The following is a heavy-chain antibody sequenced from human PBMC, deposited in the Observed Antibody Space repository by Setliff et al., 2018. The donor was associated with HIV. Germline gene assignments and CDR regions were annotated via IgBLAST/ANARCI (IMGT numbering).Heavy chain of an antibody. CDR1: GFSFSTYG. D-gene: IGHD6-13*01. CDR2: IWHDESNE. Sequence: GESLKLSCAASGFSFSTYGMHWVRQAPGKGLEWVAVIWHDESNENYADSAKGRFTISRDNSKNTLYLQMSSLRVDDTAVYYCVKEAYSNTWNYYYYYIDVWGKGTTVTVSS. CDR3: VKEAYSNTWNYYYYYIDV. V-gene: IGHV3-30*02. J-gene: IGHJ6*03.